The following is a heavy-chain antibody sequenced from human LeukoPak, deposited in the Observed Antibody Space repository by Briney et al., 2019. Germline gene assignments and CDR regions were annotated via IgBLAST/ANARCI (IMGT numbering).Heavy chain of an antibody. CDR3: ARRSGIAVAGAFDY. J-gene: IGHJ4*02. D-gene: IGHD6-19*01. V-gene: IGHV3-23*01. CDR1: GFTFSDYW. CDR2: ISGGGDST. Sequence: GGSVRLSCAASGFTFSDYWMSWVRQAPGKGLEWVSGISGGGDSTYYADSVKGRFTISRDNSKNTLYLQMNSLRAEDTAVYYCARRSGIAVAGAFDYWGQGTLVTVSS.